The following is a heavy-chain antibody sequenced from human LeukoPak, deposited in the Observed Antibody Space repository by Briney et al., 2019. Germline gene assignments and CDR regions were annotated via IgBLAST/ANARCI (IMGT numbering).Heavy chain of an antibody. Sequence: WASVKVSCKASGYTFTSYGISWVRQAPGQGLEWMGWISAYNGNTNYAQKLQGRVTMTTGTSTSTAYMELRSLRSDDTAVYYCARDGRAVAGDAEYFQHWGQGTLVTVSS. CDR2: ISAYNGNT. V-gene: IGHV1-18*04. D-gene: IGHD6-19*01. CDR3: ARDGRAVAGDAEYFQH. CDR1: GYTFTSYG. J-gene: IGHJ1*01.